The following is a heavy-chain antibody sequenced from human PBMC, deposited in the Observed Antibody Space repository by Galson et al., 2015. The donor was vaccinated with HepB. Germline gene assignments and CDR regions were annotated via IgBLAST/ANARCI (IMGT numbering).Heavy chain of an antibody. CDR3: ARADDFWSGYRDAGTSRWFDS. Sequence: KVSCKASGDSFSIYAMSWVRQAPGQGLEWMGGTSPILGIPNYAQKFQDRVTITADKSTGTAFMELSGLRSEDTAVYYCARADDFWSGYRDAGTSRWFDSWGQGTLVIGSS. V-gene: IGHV1-69*10. D-gene: IGHD3-3*01. J-gene: IGHJ5*01. CDR1: GDSFSIYA. CDR2: TSPILGIP.